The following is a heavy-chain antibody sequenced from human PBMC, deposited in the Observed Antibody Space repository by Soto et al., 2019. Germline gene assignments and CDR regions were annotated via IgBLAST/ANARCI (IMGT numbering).Heavy chain of an antibody. CDR2: TSAYNGNT. V-gene: IGHV1-18*01. J-gene: IGHJ5*02. CDR3: ARVSIMVTFGGAARGFDP. D-gene: IGHD3-16*01. Sequence: ASVKVSCKASGYTFTSYGISWVRQAPGQGLEWMGWTSAYNGNTNYAQKLQGRVTMTTDTSTSTAYMELRSLRSDDTAVYYCARVSIMVTFGGAARGFDPWGQGTLVTVSS. CDR1: GYTFTSYG.